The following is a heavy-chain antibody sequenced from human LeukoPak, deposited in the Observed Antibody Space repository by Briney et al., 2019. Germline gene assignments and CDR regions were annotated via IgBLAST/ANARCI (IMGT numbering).Heavy chain of an antibody. V-gene: IGHV3-48*03. CDR2: ISSSGSTI. Sequence: GGSLRLSCAASGFTFSSYEMNWVRQAPGKGLEWVSYISSSGSTIYYADSVKGRFTISRDNAKNSLYLQMNSLRAEDTAVYYCARDLRSGSYLGDAFDIWGQGTMVTVSS. CDR3: ARDLRSGSYLGDAFDI. D-gene: IGHD1-26*01. CDR1: GFTFSSYE. J-gene: IGHJ3*02.